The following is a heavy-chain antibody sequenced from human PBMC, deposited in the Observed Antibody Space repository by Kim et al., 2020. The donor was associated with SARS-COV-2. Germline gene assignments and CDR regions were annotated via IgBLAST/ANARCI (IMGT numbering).Heavy chain of an antibody. CDR1: GYTFTSYA. D-gene: IGHD6-13*01. J-gene: IGHJ4*02. CDR2: INAGNGNT. CDR3: ASLYSSWYYYHSPLRDY. Sequence: ASVKVSCKASGYTFTSYAMHWVRQAPGQRLEWMGWINAGNGNTKYSQKFQGRVTITRDTSASTAYMELSSLRSEDTAVYYCASLYSSWYYYHSPLRDYWGQGTLVTVSS. V-gene: IGHV1-3*01.